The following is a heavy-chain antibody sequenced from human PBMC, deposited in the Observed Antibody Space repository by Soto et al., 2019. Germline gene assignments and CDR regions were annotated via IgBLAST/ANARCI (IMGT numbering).Heavy chain of an antibody. CDR1: GYTFTSYC. Sequence: VKGSCKASGYTFTSYCISWVRHAPGQVLEWMGWISAYNGNTTYDQKPQGSVTMTTEPSTSKAHMELRSMRSADTAVYYCGSNQTGGDTGRNYYYGMDVWGQGTPVTVSS. J-gene: IGHJ6*02. D-gene: IGHD4-17*01. V-gene: IGHV1-18*01. CDR3: GSNQTGGDTGRNYYYGMDV. CDR2: ISAYNGNT.